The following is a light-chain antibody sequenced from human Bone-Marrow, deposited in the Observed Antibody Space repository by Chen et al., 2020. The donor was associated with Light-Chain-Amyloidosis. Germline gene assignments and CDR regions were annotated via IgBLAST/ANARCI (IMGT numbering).Light chain of an antibody. CDR2: EVT. Sequence: QSALTQPASVSGSPGPSLTISCTGTSSDVGGDNHVSWYQQHPDKALKLMIYEVTNRPSWVPDRFSGSKSDNTASLTISGLQTEDEADYFCSSYTITNTLVFGSGTRVTVL. J-gene: IGLJ1*01. CDR1: SSDVGGDNH. V-gene: IGLV2-14*01. CDR3: SSYTITNTLV.